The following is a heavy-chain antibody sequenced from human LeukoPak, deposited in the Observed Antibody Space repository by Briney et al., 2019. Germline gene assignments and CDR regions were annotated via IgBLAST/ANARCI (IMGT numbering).Heavy chain of an antibody. CDR3: ARALYSNLDV. J-gene: IGHJ6*04. D-gene: IGHD2/OR15-2a*01. CDR1: GGSISTYH. V-gene: IGHV4-59*01. CDR2: IYYSGAT. Sequence: SETLSLACTVSGGSISTYHWNWIRQPPGKGLEWVGHIYYSGATDYNPSLESRLTMSVDTSKNQFSLKLSSVTAADTAVYYCARALYSNLDVWGKGTAVTVSS.